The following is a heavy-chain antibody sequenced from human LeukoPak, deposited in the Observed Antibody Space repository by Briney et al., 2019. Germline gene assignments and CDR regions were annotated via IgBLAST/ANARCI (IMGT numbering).Heavy chain of an antibody. J-gene: IGHJ4*02. Sequence: GGSLRLSCAASGFTVSSNYMSWVRQAPGKGLEWVSVIYSGGSTYYADSVKGRFTISRDNSKNTLYLQMNSLRAEDTAVYYCARALPYGDYADYWGQGTLVTVSS. D-gene: IGHD4-17*01. V-gene: IGHV3-66*01. CDR2: IYSGGST. CDR1: GFTVSSNY. CDR3: ARALPYGDYADY.